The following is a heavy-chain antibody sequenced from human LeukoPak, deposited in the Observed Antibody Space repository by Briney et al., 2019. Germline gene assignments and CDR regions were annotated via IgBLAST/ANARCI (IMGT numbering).Heavy chain of an antibody. D-gene: IGHD6-6*01. J-gene: IGHJ4*02. CDR2: IIPIFGTA. Sequence: SVKVSCKASGGTFSSYAISWVRQAPGQGLEWMGGIIPIFGTANYAQKFQGRVTITADESTSTAYMELSSLRSGDTAVYYCARGREYSCSSGYDYWGQGTLVTVSS. V-gene: IGHV1-69*13. CDR1: GGTFSSYA. CDR3: ARGREYSCSSGYDY.